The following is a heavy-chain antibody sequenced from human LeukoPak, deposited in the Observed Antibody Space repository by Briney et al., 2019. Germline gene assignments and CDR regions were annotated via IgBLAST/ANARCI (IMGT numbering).Heavy chain of an antibody. J-gene: IGHJ4*02. CDR1: GYTFTSNY. Sequence: ASVKVSCKASGYTFTSNYTHWVRQAPGQGLEWMGMIYPRDGSTSYAQKFQGRVTVTRDTSTSTVHMELSGLRSEDTAVYYCARDQEGFDYWGQGTLVTVSS. V-gene: IGHV1-46*01. CDR2: IYPRDGST. CDR3: ARDQEGFDY.